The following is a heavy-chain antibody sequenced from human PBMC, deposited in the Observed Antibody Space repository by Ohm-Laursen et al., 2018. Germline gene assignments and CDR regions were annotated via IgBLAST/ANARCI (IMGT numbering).Heavy chain of an antibody. CDR1: GGSIAGSAYY. CDR3: ARVLTSSDWYFDL. J-gene: IGHJ2*01. CDR2: ISHSGST. V-gene: IGHV4-31*03. D-gene: IGHD1-14*01. Sequence: TLSLTCTVSGGSIAGSAYYWSWIRLHPGRGLKWIGSISHSGSTFHNPSLKSRVTMVVDTSKNHFSLKLTSVTAAGRAVYFCARVLTSSDWYFDLWGRGTLVTVSS.